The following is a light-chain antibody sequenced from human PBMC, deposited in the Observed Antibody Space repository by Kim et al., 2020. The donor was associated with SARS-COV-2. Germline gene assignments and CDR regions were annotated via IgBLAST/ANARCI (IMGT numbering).Light chain of an antibody. Sequence: EIVLTQSPCTLSLSPGERATLSCRASQIVSSSYLAWYQQKVGQAPRLLIYAASSRATGIPDRFSGSGSVTDFTLTISRLEPEEFAVYYCQHYGSSPSFITFCQGTRLEIK. CDR3: QHYGSSPSFIT. CDR1: QIVSSSY. J-gene: IGKJ5*01. CDR2: AAS. V-gene: IGKV3-20*01.